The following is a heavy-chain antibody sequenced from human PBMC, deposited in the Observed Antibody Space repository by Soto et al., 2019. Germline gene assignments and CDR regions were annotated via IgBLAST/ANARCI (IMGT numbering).Heavy chain of an antibody. CDR1: GFTFSSYW. J-gene: IGHJ2*01. Sequence: EVQLVESGGGLVQPGGSLRLSCAASGFTFSSYWMSWVRQAPGKGLEWVANIKQDGSEKYYVDSVKGRFTISRDNDKNSLYLQMNSLRAEDTAVYYCARDSRLLARRFLEWPRTLLYFDLWGRGTLVTVSS. V-gene: IGHV3-7*03. CDR3: ARDSRLLARRFLEWPRTLLYFDL. CDR2: IKQDGSEK. D-gene: IGHD3-3*01.